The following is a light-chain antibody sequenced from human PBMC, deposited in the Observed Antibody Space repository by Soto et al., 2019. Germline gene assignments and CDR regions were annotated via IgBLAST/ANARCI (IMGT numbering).Light chain of an antibody. CDR1: GSNIGAGYD. Sequence: QSVLTQPPSVSGAPGQRITISCTGNGSNIGAGYDVHWYQQLPGTVPKLLMFGNSTRPSGVPDRFSGSNSGTSASLAIAVLLSEDEADYYWNSYTSSSTYVFGTGTKLTVL. V-gene: IGLV1-40*01. CDR2: GNS. J-gene: IGLJ1*01. CDR3: NSYTSSSTYV.